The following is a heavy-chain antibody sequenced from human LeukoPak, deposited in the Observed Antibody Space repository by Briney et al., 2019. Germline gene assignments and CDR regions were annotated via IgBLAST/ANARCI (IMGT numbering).Heavy chain of an antibody. D-gene: IGHD6-6*01. V-gene: IGHV4-39*01. Sequence: PSEPLSLTCIVSGGSISTTTYYWGWIRQPPGRGLEWIGSIYYSESTYYNPPLKSRVTISVDTSKNQFSLKLSSVTAADTAVYYCARHKSPSRCIAARQDYFDYWGQGTLVTVSS. CDR2: IYYSEST. CDR3: ARHKSPSRCIAARQDYFDY. J-gene: IGHJ4*02. CDR1: GGSISTTTYY.